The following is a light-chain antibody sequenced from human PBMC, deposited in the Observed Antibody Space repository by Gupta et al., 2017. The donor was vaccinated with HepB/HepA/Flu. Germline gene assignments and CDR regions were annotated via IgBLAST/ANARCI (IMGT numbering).Light chain of an antibody. J-gene: IGKJ4*01. CDR1: QNVVPNF. CDR3: QQDRTSTV. Sequence: EIVLTQSPGTLSLSPGERATLSCRASQNVVPNFLAWYQHRPGQAPRRLIYGTSKRANGIPDRFNGSGSGTDFTLTSARREPEDSAVYYGQQDRTSTVFGRGTKVEIK. V-gene: IGKV3-20*01. CDR2: GTS.